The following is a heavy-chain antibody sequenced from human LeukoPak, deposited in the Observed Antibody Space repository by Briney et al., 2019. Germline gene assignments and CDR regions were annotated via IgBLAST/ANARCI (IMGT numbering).Heavy chain of an antibody. J-gene: IGHJ4*02. CDR3: ARVSSGSYAGNDY. V-gene: IGHV4-59*02. Sequence: SETLSLTCTVSGGSVSSYYWSWIRQPPGKGLEWIGYIYYSGSTNYNPSLKSRVTISVDTSKNQFSLKLSSVTAADTAVYYCARVSSGSYAGNDYWGQGTLVTVSS. CDR2: IYYSGST. D-gene: IGHD1-26*01. CDR1: GGSVSSYY.